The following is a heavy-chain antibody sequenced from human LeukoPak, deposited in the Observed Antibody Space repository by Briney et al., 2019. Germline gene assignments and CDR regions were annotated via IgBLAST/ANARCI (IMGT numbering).Heavy chain of an antibody. D-gene: IGHD3-10*01. CDR2: ISYDGSNK. CDR1: GFTFSSYA. V-gene: IGHV3-30-3*01. Sequence: GSLRLSCAASGFTFSSYAMHWVRPAPGKGLEWVAVISYDGSNKYYADSVKGRFTIYRDNSKNTLYLQMNSLRAEDTAVYYCARDNYLTYGSGSCFDYWGQGTLVTVSS. CDR3: ARDNYLTYGSGSCFDY. J-gene: IGHJ4*02.